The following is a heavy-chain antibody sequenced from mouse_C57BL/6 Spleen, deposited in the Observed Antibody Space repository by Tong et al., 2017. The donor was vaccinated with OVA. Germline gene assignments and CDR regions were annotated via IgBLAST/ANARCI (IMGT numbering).Heavy chain of an antibody. J-gene: IGHJ4*01. CDR2: IYPGDGDT. CDR1: GYAFSSYW. CDR3: ARQELFYAMDY. Sequence: VQLQESGPELVKPGASVKISCKASGYAFSSYWMNWVKQRPGKGLEWIGQIYPGDGDTNYNGKFKGKATLTADKSSSTAYMQLSSLTSEDSAVYFCARQELFYAMDYWGQGTSVTVSS. V-gene: IGHV1-80*01.